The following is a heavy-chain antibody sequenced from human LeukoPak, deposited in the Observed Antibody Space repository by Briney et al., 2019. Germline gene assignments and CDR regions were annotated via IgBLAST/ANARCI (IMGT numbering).Heavy chain of an antibody. V-gene: IGHV3-30*18. CDR1: GFTFSKYG. CDR2: ILYDGSIK. J-gene: IGHJ4*02. CDR3: AKDREETRFSGASLDY. D-gene: IGHD1-26*01. Sequence: PGRSLRLSCAASGFTFSKYGMQWVRQAPGKGLEWVAVILYDGSIKYYTDSVKGRFTISRDNSKNTLYLQMNSLRAEDTAAYYCAKDREETRFSGASLDYWGQGTLVAVSS.